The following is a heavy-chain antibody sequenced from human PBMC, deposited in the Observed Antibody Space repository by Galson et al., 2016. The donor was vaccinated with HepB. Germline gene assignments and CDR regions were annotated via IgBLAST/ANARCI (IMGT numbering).Heavy chain of an antibody. Sequence: SLRLSCAASGFTLSSSAMTWVRQAPGRGLEWVSAITETGSFAYYADSVRGRFPLSRDTSKNTVYLQMNYLRADDTSLYYCGRDYPTMTNRYPYHVDVWGKGTAVTVSS. CDR2: ITETGSFA. CDR3: GRDYPTMTNRYPYHVDV. J-gene: IGHJ6*04. CDR1: GFTLSSSA. V-gene: IGHV3-23*01. D-gene: IGHD4-17*01.